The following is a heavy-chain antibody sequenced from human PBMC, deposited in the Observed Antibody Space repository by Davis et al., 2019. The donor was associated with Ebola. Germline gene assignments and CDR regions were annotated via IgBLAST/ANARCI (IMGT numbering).Heavy chain of an antibody. D-gene: IGHD3-10*01. J-gene: IGHJ5*02. CDR3: ARGGDASGGSRSAFDL. CDR1: GFTFGSYA. Sequence: GESLKISCVASGFTFGSYAMNWFRQAPGKGLEWVAVISYDGSNKYYADSVKGRFTISRDNSKNTLYLQMNSLRAEDTAVYYCARGGDASGGSRSAFDLWGQGTLVTVSS. V-gene: IGHV3-30-3*01. CDR2: ISYDGSNK.